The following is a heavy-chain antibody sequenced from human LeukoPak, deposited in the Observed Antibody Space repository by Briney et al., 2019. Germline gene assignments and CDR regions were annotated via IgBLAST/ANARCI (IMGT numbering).Heavy chain of an antibody. CDR2: IYTSGST. Sequence: SQTLSLTCTVSGGSISSGNYYWSWIRQPAGKGLEWIGRIYTSGSTNYNPSLKSRVTISVDTSKNQFSLKLSSVTAADTAVYYCARDPRVWGSYRRDNWFDPWGQGTLVTVSS. V-gene: IGHV4-61*02. CDR1: GGSISSGNYY. J-gene: IGHJ5*02. D-gene: IGHD3-16*02. CDR3: ARDPRVWGSYRRDNWFDP.